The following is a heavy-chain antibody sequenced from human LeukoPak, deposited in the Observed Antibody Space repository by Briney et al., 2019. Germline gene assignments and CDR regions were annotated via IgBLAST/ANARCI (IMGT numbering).Heavy chain of an antibody. CDR2: IIPIFGTA. J-gene: IGHJ3*02. D-gene: IGHD5-18*01. CDR3: ALPADGQLWSLHDAFDI. Sequence: SVKVSCKASGGTFSSYAISWVRQAPGQGLEWMGRIIPIFGTANYAQKFQGRVTITTDESTSTAYMELCSLRSEDTAVYYCALPADGQLWSLHDAFDIWGQGTMVTVSS. CDR1: GGTFSSYA. V-gene: IGHV1-69*05.